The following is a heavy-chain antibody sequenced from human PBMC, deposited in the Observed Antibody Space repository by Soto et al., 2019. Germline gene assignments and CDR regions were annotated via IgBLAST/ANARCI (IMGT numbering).Heavy chain of an antibody. CDR1: GGSISSSSYY. V-gene: IGHV4-39*01. J-gene: IGHJ4*02. CDR3: ARHADAGYSSSNFDY. CDR2: IYYSGST. Sequence: QLQLQESGPGLVKPSETLSLTCTVSGGSISSSSYYWGWIRQPPGKGLEWIGSIYYSGSTYYNPSPKSRVTIPVDTSKNHLSRKLSSVTAADTAVYYCARHADAGYSSSNFDYWGQGTLVTVSS. D-gene: IGHD6-13*01.